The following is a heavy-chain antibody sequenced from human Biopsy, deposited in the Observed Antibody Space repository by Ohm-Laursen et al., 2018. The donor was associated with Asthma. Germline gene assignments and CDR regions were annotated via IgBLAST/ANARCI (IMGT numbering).Heavy chain of an antibody. CDR2: LIPVLGTP. V-gene: IGHV1-69*01. J-gene: IGHJ6*02. CDR1: GDSFSNYA. Sequence: ASPVKVSCKVSGDSFSNYAISWVRQAPGQGLEWMGGLIPVLGTPDHAQMFEGRVTITADESTSTAYMELSSLSSEDTAVYYCARGYSGSDRIVYYYSGLEVWGQGTTVTVSS. CDR3: ARGYSGSDRIVYYYSGLEV. D-gene: IGHD5-12*01.